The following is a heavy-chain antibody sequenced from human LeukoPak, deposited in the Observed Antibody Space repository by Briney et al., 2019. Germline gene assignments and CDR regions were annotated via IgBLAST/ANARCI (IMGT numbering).Heavy chain of an antibody. D-gene: IGHD2-2*01. Sequence: QPGGSLRLSCAASGFTFSSYSMNWVRQAPGKGLEWVSYISSSSSTIYYADSVKGRFTISRDNAKNSLYLQMNSLRAEDTAVYYCARDSRSSTTRLTNWFDPWGQGTLVTVSS. CDR2: ISSSSSTI. J-gene: IGHJ5*02. CDR3: ARDSRSSTTRLTNWFDP. V-gene: IGHV3-48*01. CDR1: GFTFSSYS.